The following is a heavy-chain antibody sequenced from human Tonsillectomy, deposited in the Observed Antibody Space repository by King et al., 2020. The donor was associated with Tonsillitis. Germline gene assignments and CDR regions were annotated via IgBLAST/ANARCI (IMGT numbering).Heavy chain of an antibody. D-gene: IGHD6-6*01. V-gene: IGHV3-15*01. CDR2: IKNKTDGGSS. CDR1: GFTFSNAW. J-gene: IGHJ4*02. CDR3: TSDLIGSGGDRAARPHDF. Sequence: VQLVESGGGLVKPGGPLRLSCAASGFTFSNAWMSWVRQAPAKGREWFGRIKNKTDGGSSDYAAPVKGSFTIPSDDSKHTLYLQMNNLKTEDSAAYYCTSDLIGSGGDRAARPHDFWGQGTLVTVSS.